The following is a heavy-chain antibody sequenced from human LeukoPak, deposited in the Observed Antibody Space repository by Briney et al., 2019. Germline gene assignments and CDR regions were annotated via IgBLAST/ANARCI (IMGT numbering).Heavy chain of an antibody. CDR2: INPSGGST. V-gene: IGHV1-46*01. Sequence: ASLKFSCKASGYTLTSYYMHWVRQAPGQGLEWMGIINPSGGSTSYAQKFQGRVTTTRDTSTSTVYMELSSLRSEDTAVYYCARLSRQWLDFDYWGQGTLVTVSS. D-gene: IGHD6-19*01. CDR1: GYTLTSYY. CDR3: ARLSRQWLDFDY. J-gene: IGHJ4*02.